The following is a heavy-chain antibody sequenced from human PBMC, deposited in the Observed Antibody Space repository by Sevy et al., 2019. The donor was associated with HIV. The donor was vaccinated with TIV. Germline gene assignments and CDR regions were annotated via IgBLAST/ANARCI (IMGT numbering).Heavy chain of an antibody. CDR1: GFTVSSNY. CDR3: ARSSAYCGGDCYSYFQH. D-gene: IGHD2-21*02. J-gene: IGHJ1*01. CDR2: IYSGGST. V-gene: IGHV3-53*01. Sequence: GGSLRLSCAASGFTVSSNYMSWVRQAPGKGLEWVSVIYSGGSTYYADSVKARFTISRDNSKNTLYLQMNSLRAEDTAVYYCARSSAYCGGDCYSYFQHWGQGTLVTVSS.